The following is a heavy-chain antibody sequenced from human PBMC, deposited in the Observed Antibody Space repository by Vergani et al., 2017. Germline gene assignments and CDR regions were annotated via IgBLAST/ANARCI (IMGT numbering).Heavy chain of an antibody. CDR2: IIPIFGIA. CDR3: AKVDDRYGNYYYYYGMDV. V-gene: IGHV1-69*17. CDR1: GGTFSSYA. Sequence: QVQLVQSGAEVKKPGSSVKVSCKASGGTFSSYAISWVRQAPGQGLEWMGGIIPIFGIANYAQKFQGRVTNTADKSTSTAYMEPSSLRSEDTAVYYCAKVDDRYGNYYYYYGMDVWGQGTTVTVSS. J-gene: IGHJ6*02. D-gene: IGHD5-18*01.